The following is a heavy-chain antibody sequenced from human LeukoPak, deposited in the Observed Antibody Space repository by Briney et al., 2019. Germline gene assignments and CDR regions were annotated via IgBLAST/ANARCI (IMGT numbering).Heavy chain of an antibody. CDR2: MYYSGST. D-gene: IGHD3-22*01. V-gene: IGHV4-30-4*01. J-gene: IGHJ5*02. CDR1: GGSISSGDYC. CDR3: ARPYYYDSRIDP. Sequence: PSETLSLTCTVSGGSISSGDYCWSWIRQPPGKGLEWIAYMYYSGSTYYNPSLKSRVTMSADTSKNQLSLKLSSVTAADTAVYYCARPYYYDSRIDPWGQGILVTVSS.